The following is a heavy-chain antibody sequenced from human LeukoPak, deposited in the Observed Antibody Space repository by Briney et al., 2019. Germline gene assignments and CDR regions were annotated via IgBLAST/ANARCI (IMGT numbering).Heavy chain of an antibody. CDR3: ARNPSYYGSGSSYDY. D-gene: IGHD3-10*01. CDR2: INPNTGGT. J-gene: IGHJ4*02. V-gene: IGHV1-2*04. Sequence: ASVKVSCKASGYTFTGYYMHWVRQAPGRGLEWMGWINPNTGGTNYAQKFQGWVTMTRDTSISTAYMELSRLRSDDTAVYFCARNPSYYGSGSSYDYWGQGTLVTVSS. CDR1: GYTFTGYY.